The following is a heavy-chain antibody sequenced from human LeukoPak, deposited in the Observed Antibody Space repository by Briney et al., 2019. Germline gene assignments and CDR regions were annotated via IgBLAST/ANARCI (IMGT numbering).Heavy chain of an antibody. CDR3: ARAGSLDTAMVTGHWFDP. D-gene: IGHD5-18*01. J-gene: IGHJ5*02. V-gene: IGHV4-59*01. CDR2: IYYSGST. CDR1: GGSISSYY. Sequence: KSSETLSLTCTVSGGSISSYYWSWIRQPPGKGLEWIGYIYYSGSTNYNPSLKSRVTISVDTSKNQFSLKLSSVTAADTAVYYCARAGSLDTAMVTGHWFDPWGQGTLVTVSS.